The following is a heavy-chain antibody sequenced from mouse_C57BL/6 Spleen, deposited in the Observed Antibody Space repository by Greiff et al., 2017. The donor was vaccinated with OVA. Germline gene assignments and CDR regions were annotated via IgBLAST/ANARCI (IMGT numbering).Heavy chain of an antibody. D-gene: IGHD1-1*01. CDR3: ARDDYGSSYGGFYWYFDV. J-gene: IGHJ1*03. CDR2: INYDGSST. V-gene: IGHV5-16*01. Sequence: VQLKESEGGLVQPGSSMKLSCTASGFTFSDYYMAWVRQVPEKGLEWVANINYDGSSTYYLDSLKSRFIISRDNAKNILYLQMSSLKSEDTATYYCARDDYGSSYGGFYWYFDVWGTGTTVTVSS. CDR1: GFTFSDYY.